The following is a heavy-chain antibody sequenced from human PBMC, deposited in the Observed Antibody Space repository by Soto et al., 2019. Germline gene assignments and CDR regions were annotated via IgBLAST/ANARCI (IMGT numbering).Heavy chain of an antibody. V-gene: IGHV3-53*01. CDR2: IYSGGST. CDR1: GFTVSSNY. J-gene: IGHJ6*02. D-gene: IGHD3-3*01. Sequence: EVQLVESGGGLIQPGGSLRLSCAASGFTVSSNYMSWVRQAPGKGLEWVSVIYSGGSTYYADSVKGRFTISRDNSKNTLYLQMNRLRAEDTAVYYCARLGQAGYYTYYYGMDVWGQGTTVTVSS. CDR3: ARLGQAGYYTYYYGMDV.